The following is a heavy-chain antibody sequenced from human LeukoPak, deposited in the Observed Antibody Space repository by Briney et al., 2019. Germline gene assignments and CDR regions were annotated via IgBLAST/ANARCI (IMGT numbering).Heavy chain of an antibody. V-gene: IGHV3-30*18. D-gene: IGHD3-10*01. J-gene: IGHJ6*02. CDR3: AKDPYHHHHRPPGFGGVYYYYGMDV. Sequence: GGSLRLSCAASGFTFSSYGMHWVRQAPGKGLEWVAVISYDGSNKYYADSVKGRFTISRDNSKNTLYLQMNSLRAEDTAVYYCAKDPYHHHHRPPGFGGVYYYYGMDVWGQGTTVTVSS. CDR1: GFTFSSYG. CDR2: ISYDGSNK.